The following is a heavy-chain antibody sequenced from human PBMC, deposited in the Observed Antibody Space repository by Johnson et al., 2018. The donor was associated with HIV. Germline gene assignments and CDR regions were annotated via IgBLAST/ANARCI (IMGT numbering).Heavy chain of an antibody. CDR1: GFTFSSYG. J-gene: IGHJ3*02. Sequence: QVQLVESGGGVVQPGRSLRLSCVGSGFTFSSYGMHWVRQAPGKGLEWVAFIRYDGSNKYYADSVKGRFTISRDNSYNTLYLQMNSLRAEDTAVYYCAKVFSSWPPDSRDAFDIWGQGTMVIVSS. D-gene: IGHD3-22*01. CDR2: IRYDGSNK. CDR3: AKVFSSWPPDSRDAFDI. V-gene: IGHV3-30*02.